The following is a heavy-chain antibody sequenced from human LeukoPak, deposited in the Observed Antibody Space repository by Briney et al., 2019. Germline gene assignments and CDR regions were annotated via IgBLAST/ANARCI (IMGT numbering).Heavy chain of an antibody. V-gene: IGHV3-48*04. Sequence: GGSLRLSCAASGFTFSSYSMNWVRQAPGKGLEWLSYISSSGSTIYYADSVKGRFTISRDNAKNSLYLQMNSLRAEDTAVYYCARAMTTVVNHAFDIWGQGTMVTVSS. CDR1: GFTFSSYS. D-gene: IGHD4-23*01. CDR3: ARAMTTVVNHAFDI. J-gene: IGHJ3*02. CDR2: ISSSGSTI.